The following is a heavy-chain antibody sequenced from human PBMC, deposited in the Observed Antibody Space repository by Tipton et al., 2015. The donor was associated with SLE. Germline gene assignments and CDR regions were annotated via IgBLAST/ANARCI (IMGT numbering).Heavy chain of an antibody. Sequence: SLRLSCAASGFTFSSYAMSWVRQAPGKGLEWVSAISGSGGSTYYADSVKGRFTISRDNSKNTLYMQMNSLRAEDTAVYYCARPVGATLDYYYYMDVWGKGTTVTVSS. D-gene: IGHD1-26*01. J-gene: IGHJ6*03. CDR1: GFTFSSYA. CDR3: ARPVGATLDYYYYMDV. V-gene: IGHV3-23*01. CDR2: ISGSGGST.